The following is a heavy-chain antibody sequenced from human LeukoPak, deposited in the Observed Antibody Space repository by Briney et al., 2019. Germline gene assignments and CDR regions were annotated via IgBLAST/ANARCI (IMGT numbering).Heavy chain of an antibody. J-gene: IGHJ4*02. CDR1: GYTFTGYY. D-gene: IGHD2-15*01. CDR3: ARGPKTLVPYCSGGSCYSFSYFDY. V-gene: IGHV1-2*02. CDR2: INPNSGGT. Sequence: GASVKVSCKASGYTFTGYYIHWVRQAPGQGLEWMGWINPNSGGTNYAQKFQGRVTMTRDTSISTAYMDLSRLRSDDTAVYYCARGPKTLVPYCSGGSCYSFSYFDYWGQGTLVTVSS.